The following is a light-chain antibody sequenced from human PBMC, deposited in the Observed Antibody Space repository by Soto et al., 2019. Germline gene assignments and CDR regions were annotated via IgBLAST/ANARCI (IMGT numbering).Light chain of an antibody. Sequence: QSALTQPASVSGSPGQSITVSCTGTSSDIGASNYVSWYQQHPGKATKLIISEVRNRPSGVSNRFSGSKSGSTASLTISGLQAEDDAYYYCTSYTSRNTWVFGGGTKLTVL. CDR1: SSDIGASNY. CDR2: EVR. CDR3: TSYTSRNTWV. V-gene: IGLV2-14*01. J-gene: IGLJ3*02.